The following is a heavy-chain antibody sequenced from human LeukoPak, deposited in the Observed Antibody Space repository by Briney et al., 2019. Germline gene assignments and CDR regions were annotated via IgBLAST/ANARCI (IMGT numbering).Heavy chain of an antibody. CDR2: INPNSGGT. V-gene: IGHV1-2*02. CDR3: ARVKSFTMIVVVLDY. CDR1: GYTFTGYY. D-gene: IGHD3-22*01. Sequence: ASVKVSCKASGYTFTGYYMHWVRQAPGQGLEWMGWINPNSGGTNYAQKFQGRVTMTRDTSISTAYMELSRLRSDDTAVYYCARVKSFTMIVVVLDYWGQGTLVTVSS. J-gene: IGHJ4*02.